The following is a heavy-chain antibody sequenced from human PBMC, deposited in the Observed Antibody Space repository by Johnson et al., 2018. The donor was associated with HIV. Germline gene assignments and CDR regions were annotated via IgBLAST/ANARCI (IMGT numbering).Heavy chain of an antibody. V-gene: IGHV3-13*01. CDR3: ARGTVCGGDCYSRAFDI. Sequence: VQLVESGGGVVQPGRSLRLSCAASGFTFSIYAMHWVRQATGEGLEWVSAIGSAGDTYYPGSVKGRFTISRENAKNSLYLQMNSLRAGDMAVYYCARGTVCGGDCYSRAFDIWGQGTMVTVSS. D-gene: IGHD2-21*02. J-gene: IGHJ3*02. CDR2: IGSAGDT. CDR1: GFTFSIYA.